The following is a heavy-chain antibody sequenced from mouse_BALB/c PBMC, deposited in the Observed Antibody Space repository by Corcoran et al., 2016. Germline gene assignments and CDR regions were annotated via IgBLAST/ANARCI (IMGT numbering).Heavy chain of an antibody. J-gene: IGHJ3*01. CDR1: GYTFTNYG. Sequence: QIQLVQSGPELKKPGETVKISCKASGYTFTNYGMNWVKQAPGKGLKWMGWINTNTGEPTYAEEFKGRFAFSLETSASTAYLQINNLKNEDTATYFCATVVAKGWFAYWGQGTLVTVSA. CDR3: ATVVAKGWFAY. CDR2: INTNTGEP. D-gene: IGHD1-1*01. V-gene: IGHV9-3*02.